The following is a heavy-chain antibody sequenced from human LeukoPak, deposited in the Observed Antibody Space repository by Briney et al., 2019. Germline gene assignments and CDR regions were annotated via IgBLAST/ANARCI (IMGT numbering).Heavy chain of an antibody. D-gene: IGHD3-3*01. CDR2: INPSGGST. V-gene: IGHV1-46*01. J-gene: IGHJ6*02. CDR3: ARDSEWSGLSYGMDV. Sequence: ASVKVSCKASGYTFTSYYMHWVRQTPGQGLEWMGIINPSGGSTSYAQKFQGRVTMTRDTSTSTVYMELSSLRSEDTAVYYCARDSEWSGLSYGMDVWGQGTTVTVSS. CDR1: GYTFTSYY.